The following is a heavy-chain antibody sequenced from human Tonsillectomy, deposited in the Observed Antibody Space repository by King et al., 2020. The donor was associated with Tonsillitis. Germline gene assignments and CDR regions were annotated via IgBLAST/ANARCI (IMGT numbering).Heavy chain of an antibody. D-gene: IGHD6-13*01. J-gene: IGHJ4*02. CDR2: SSGSGGST. CDR3: AKGSSRVYEHFDY. Sequence: VQLVESGGGLVQPGGSLRLSCAASGFTFSSYAMSGVRQAPGKGLEWVSASSGSGGSTYYADSVKGRFTISRDSSKNTLYLQMNSLRAEDTAVYYCAKGSSRVYEHFDYWGQGTLVTVSS. CDR1: GFTFSSYA. V-gene: IGHV3-23*04.